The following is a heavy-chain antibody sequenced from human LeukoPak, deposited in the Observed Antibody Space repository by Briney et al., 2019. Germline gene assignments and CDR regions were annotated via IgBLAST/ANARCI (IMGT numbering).Heavy chain of an antibody. CDR3: VRNGIVGPTNAFDI. Sequence: GGSLRLSCAASGFTFSTYGMHWVRQAPGKGLEWVAVIWYDGSNRNYADSAKGRFTISRDNSRSTLYLQMNSLRAEDTAIYYCVRNGIVGPTNAFDIWGHGTVVTVSS. CDR1: GFTFSTYG. D-gene: IGHD1-26*01. V-gene: IGHV3-33*01. J-gene: IGHJ3*02. CDR2: IWYDGSNR.